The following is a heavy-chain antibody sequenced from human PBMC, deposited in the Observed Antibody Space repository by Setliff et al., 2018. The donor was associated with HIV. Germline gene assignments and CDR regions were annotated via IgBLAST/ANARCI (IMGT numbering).Heavy chain of an antibody. D-gene: IGHD5-12*01. CDR3: ARMVVSTSYYFDY. CDR2: IHYSGST. J-gene: IGHJ4*02. V-gene: IGHV4-31*03. CDR1: GGSIRSGGYY. Sequence: KPSETLSLTCTVSGGSIRSGGYYWSWIRQHPGKGPEWIAYIHYSGSTYYNPSLKSRVIISVDTSKNQFSLKMSSVTAADTAVYYCARMVVSTSYYFDYWGQGALVTVS.